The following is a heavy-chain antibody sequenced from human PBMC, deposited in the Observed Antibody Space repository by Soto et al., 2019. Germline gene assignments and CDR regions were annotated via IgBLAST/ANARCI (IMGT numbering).Heavy chain of an antibody. CDR2: IYQTGRT. J-gene: IGHJ6*02. Sequence: QLQLQESGSGLVQPSQTLSLTCTASGGSISTSDYSWTWIRQPPGGGLEGIGSIYQTGRTYVIPSLKSRVTMSLDKSKNQFSLNLTSVTAADTALYYCAREMTIFGVAPGGGVDVWGQGTTVTVSS. CDR1: GGSISTSDYS. D-gene: IGHD3-3*01. V-gene: IGHV4-30-2*01. CDR3: AREMTIFGVAPGGGVDV.